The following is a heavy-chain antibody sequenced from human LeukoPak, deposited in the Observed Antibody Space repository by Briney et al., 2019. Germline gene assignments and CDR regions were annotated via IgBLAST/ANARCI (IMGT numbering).Heavy chain of an antibody. CDR3: ARSPIGHGDLIDY. Sequence: GGSLRLSCAASGFTFSSYWMHWVRQAPGKGLVWVSRINTDGSSTSYADSVKGRFTISRDNAKNTLYLQMNSLRAEDTAVYYCARSPIGHGDLIDYWGQGTLVTVSS. D-gene: IGHD2-21*02. CDR2: INTDGSST. J-gene: IGHJ4*02. CDR1: GFTFSSYW. V-gene: IGHV3-74*01.